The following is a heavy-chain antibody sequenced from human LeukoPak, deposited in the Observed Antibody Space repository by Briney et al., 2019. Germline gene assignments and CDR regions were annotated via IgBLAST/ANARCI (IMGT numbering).Heavy chain of an antibody. CDR3: ARDAGYSSGWFDS. J-gene: IGHJ5*01. V-gene: IGHV3-11*04. D-gene: IGHD2-15*01. Sequence: PGGSLRLSCEASGFTFNNYWMSWFRQAPGMGLEWISYISNSGKTIYYADSVKGRFTISWDIAKTSLYLQMNSLRAEDTAIYYCARDAGYSSGWFDSWGQGTLVSVSS. CDR2: ISNSGKTI. CDR1: GFTFNNYW.